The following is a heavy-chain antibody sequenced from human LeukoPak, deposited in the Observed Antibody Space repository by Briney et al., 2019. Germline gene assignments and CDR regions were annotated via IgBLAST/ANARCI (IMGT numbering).Heavy chain of an antibody. CDR3: AKNTWVQTPYYYYYLDV. CDR1: VGSISSSSYY. V-gene: IGHV4-39*01. CDR2: IYYSGST. D-gene: IGHD1-26*01. Sequence: PSETLSLTCTVSVGSISSSSYYWGWIRQPPGKGLEWIGSIYYSGSTYYNPSLKSRVTISVDTSKNQFSLKLSSVTAADTAVYYCAKNTWVQTPYYYYYLDVWGKGTTVTVSS. J-gene: IGHJ6*03.